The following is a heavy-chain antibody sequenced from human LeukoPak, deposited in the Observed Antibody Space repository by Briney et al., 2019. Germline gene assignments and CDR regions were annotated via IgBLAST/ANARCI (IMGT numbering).Heavy chain of an antibody. J-gene: IGHJ4*02. CDR3: AKETYSGSYRPFDY. Sequence: GGSLRLSCAASGFTFSSYGMHWVRQAPGKGLEWVTIIWYDGMNKYYADSVKGRFTISRDNSKNTLYLQMNSLRAEDTAVYYCAKETYSGSYRPFDYWGQGTLVTVSS. D-gene: IGHD1-26*01. CDR2: IWYDGMNK. V-gene: IGHV3-33*06. CDR1: GFTFSSYG.